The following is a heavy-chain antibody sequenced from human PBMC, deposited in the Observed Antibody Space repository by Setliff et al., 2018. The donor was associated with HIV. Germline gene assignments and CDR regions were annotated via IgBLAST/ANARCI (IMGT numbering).Heavy chain of an antibody. CDR3: ARGRGRYYDSRSYLDY. V-gene: IGHV1-69*04. D-gene: IGHD3-22*01. Sequence: SVKVSCKASGGTFSAYAVNWVRQAPGQGLEWMGRIISILGTPNYSHKFQGRVTITADKSTTTTYMELSSLRSDDTAVYYCARGRGRYYDSRSYLDYWGQGTLVTVSS. CDR1: GGTFSAYA. CDR2: IISILGTP. J-gene: IGHJ4*02.